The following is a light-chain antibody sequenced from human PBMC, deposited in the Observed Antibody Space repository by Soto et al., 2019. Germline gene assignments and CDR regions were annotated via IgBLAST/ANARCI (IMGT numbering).Light chain of an antibody. CDR3: QSYDSRLSGSDV. Sequence: QSVLTQPPSVSGAPGQRVTIYCTGSSSNIGAGYDVNWYQQLPGTAPKLLIFGDSNRPSGVPDRFSGSKSGTSASLAITGLQADYEADYYCQSYDSRLSGSDVFVAGTKVTVL. V-gene: IGLV1-40*01. J-gene: IGLJ1*01. CDR1: SSNIGAGYD. CDR2: GDS.